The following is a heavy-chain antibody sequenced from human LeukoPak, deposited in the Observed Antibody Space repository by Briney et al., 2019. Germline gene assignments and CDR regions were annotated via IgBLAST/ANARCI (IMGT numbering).Heavy chain of an antibody. V-gene: IGHV3-53*01. CDR2: IYSGGST. CDR3: ARDGYGGNSYFDY. D-gene: IGHD4-23*01. Sequence: GGSLRLSCAASGFTVSSNYMSWVRQAPGKGLEWVSVIYSGGSTYYADSVKGRFTISRDNSKNTLYLRMYSLRAEDTAVYYCARDGYGGNSYFDYWGQGTLVTVSS. CDR1: GFTVSSNY. J-gene: IGHJ4*02.